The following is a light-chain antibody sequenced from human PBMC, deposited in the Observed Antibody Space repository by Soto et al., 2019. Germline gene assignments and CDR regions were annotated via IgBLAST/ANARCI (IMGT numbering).Light chain of an antibody. J-gene: IGKJ1*01. CDR1: QRVGNN. CDR3: QQYNNWPPWT. Sequence: EVVMTQSPATLPFSPGGRVTLFCRASQRVGNNLAWFQQRPGQPPMLLIYGASTRDTGVPTRFSGSGSGTEFTLTINSMQSADFAVYYCQQYNNWPPWTCGQGTKGETK. V-gene: IGKV3D-15*01. CDR2: GAS.